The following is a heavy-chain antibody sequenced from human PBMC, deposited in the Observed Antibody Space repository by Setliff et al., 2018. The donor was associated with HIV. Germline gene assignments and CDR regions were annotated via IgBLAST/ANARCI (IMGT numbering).Heavy chain of an antibody. CDR1: GGSISRSSYY. CDR2: IFYSGHT. CDR3: ARGVAAAGL. Sequence: SETLSLTCTVSGGSISRSSYYWAWIRQPPGKGLAWIGNIFYSGHTFYNPSLRSRVTISVDTSKNQFSLKLSSVTAADTAVYYCARGVAAAGLWGQGTLVTVSS. J-gene: IGHJ4*02. D-gene: IGHD6-13*01. V-gene: IGHV4-39*07.